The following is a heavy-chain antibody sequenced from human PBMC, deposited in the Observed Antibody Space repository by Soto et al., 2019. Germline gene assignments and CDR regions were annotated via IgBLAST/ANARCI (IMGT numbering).Heavy chain of an antibody. CDR3: AKQGIEVAGTDYFDY. J-gene: IGHJ4*02. D-gene: IGHD6-19*01. V-gene: IGHV3-30*18. CDR2: ISHDGSNA. CDR1: GFIFRSYG. Sequence: QVQLVESGGGVVQPGKSLRLSCAAAGFIFRSYGVHWVRQAPGKGLEWVAVISHDGSNAYYADAVNGRFTISRDNAKNTVDLQMNSLRAEDTAVYYCAKQGIEVAGTDYFDYWGQGALVTVAS.